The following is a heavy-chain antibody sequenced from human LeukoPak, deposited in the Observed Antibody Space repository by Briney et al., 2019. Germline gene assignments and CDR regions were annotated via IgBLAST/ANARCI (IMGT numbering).Heavy chain of an antibody. CDR3: ARDVWYGDYASAFDI. V-gene: IGHV3-9*01. D-gene: IGHD4-17*01. CDR1: GFTFDDYA. Sequence: PGGSLRLSCAASGFTFDDYAMHWVRQAPGKGLEWVSGISWNSGSIGYADSVKGRFTISRDNAKNSLYLQMNSLRAEDTAVYYCARDVWYGDYASAFDIWGQGTMVTVSS. J-gene: IGHJ3*02. CDR2: ISWNSGSI.